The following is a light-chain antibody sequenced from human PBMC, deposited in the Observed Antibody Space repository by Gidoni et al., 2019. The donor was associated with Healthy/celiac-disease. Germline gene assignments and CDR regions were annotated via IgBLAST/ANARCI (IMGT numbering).Light chain of an antibody. Sequence: DIQMTQSPSSMSASVGDRVTSTCQASQDFSNELNWYQQKPGKAPKLLIYDASNLETGVPSRFSGSGSGTDFTLTISSLQPEDIATYYCQQYDNLPWTFGQXTKVEIK. CDR3: QQYDNLPWT. V-gene: IGKV1-33*01. J-gene: IGKJ1*01. CDR2: DAS. CDR1: QDFSNE.